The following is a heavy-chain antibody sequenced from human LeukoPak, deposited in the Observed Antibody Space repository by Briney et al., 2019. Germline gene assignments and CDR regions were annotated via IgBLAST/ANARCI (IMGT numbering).Heavy chain of an antibody. CDR3: ARDLPHDYGGNSAP. CDR2: ISSSGSTI. Sequence: GGSLRLSCAASGFTFSDYYMSWLRQAPGKGLEWVSYISSSGSTIYYADSVKGRFTISRDNAKNSLYLQMNSLRAEDTAVYYCARDLPHDYGGNSAPWGQGTLVTVSS. D-gene: IGHD4-23*01. CDR1: GFTFSDYY. V-gene: IGHV3-11*01. J-gene: IGHJ5*02.